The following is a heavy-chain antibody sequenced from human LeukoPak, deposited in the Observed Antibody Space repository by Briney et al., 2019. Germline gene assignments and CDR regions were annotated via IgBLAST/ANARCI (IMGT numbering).Heavy chain of an antibody. J-gene: IGHJ6*04. CDR2: INHSGST. D-gene: IGHD3-3*01. Sequence: SETLSLTCAVYGGSFSGYYWSWIRQPPGKGLEWIGEINHSGSTNYNPSLKSRVTISVDTSKNQFSLKLSSVTAADTAVYYCARSRFGVAKSGMDVWSKGTTVTVSS. V-gene: IGHV4-34*01. CDR3: ARSRFGVAKSGMDV. CDR1: GGSFSGYY.